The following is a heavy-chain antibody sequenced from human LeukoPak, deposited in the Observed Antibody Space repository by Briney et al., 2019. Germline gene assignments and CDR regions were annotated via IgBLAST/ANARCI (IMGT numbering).Heavy chain of an antibody. V-gene: IGHV1-24*01. D-gene: IGHD6-19*01. CDR3: ATSSGWYKSLDY. CDR1: GYTLTELS. J-gene: IGHJ4*02. CDR2: FDPEGGET. Sequence: ASVKVSCKVSGYTLTELSMHWVRQAPGKGLEWMGGFDPEGGETIYAQKFQGRVTMTEDTSTDTAYMELSSLRSEDTAVYYCATSSGWYKSLDYWGQGTLVTVSS.